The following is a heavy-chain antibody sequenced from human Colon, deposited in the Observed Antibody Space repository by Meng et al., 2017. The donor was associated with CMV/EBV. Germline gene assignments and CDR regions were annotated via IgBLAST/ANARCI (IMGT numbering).Heavy chain of an antibody. CDR1: GASIPSYY. Sequence: QVQLRESGPGLVKPSETLSLPCTVSGASIPSYYWGWIRQPAGKGLEWIGRVYISGNTNYNPSLKSRVTMSIDTSKNQLSLNIRSVTAADTAVYYCARDSNLSGLAYWGQGTLVTVSS. J-gene: IGHJ4*02. CDR2: VYISGNT. V-gene: IGHV4-4*07. CDR3: ARDSNLSGLAY. D-gene: IGHD3-10*01.